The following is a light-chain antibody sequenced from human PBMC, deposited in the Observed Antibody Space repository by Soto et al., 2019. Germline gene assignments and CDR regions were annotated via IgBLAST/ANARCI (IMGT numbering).Light chain of an antibody. V-gene: IGKV3-20*01. CDR1: QSVSSSY. CDR2: GAS. Sequence: EIVLTQSPGTLSLSPGERATLSCRASQSVSSSYLAWYQQKPGQAPRLIIYGASSRATGIPDRFSGSGSGTDFTLTISRMEPEDFAVYYCQQYGSLWTFGQGTKVEIK. J-gene: IGKJ1*01. CDR3: QQYGSLWT.